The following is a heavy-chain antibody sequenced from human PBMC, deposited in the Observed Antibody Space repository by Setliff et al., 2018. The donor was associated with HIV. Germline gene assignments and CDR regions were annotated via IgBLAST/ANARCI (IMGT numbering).Heavy chain of an antibody. Sequence: GESLKISCKGSGYSFTSYWIAWVRQMLGKGLEWMGLIYPGDSDTRYSPSFQGQVTISVDKSIRTAYLQWSSLKASDTATYYCARHINSYWYGDGMDVWGQGTTVTVSS. CDR2: IYPGDSDT. V-gene: IGHV5-51*01. J-gene: IGHJ6*02. CDR1: GYSFTSYW. D-gene: IGHD2-8*02. CDR3: ARHINSYWYGDGMDV.